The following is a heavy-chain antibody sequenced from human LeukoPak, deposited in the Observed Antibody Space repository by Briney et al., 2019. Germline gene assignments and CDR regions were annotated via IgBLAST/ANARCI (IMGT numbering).Heavy chain of an antibody. Sequence: SETLSLTCTVSGGSISSYYWTWIRQPPGKGLEWIGEINHGGSTNYNPSLKSRVTISVDTSKNQFSLKLSSVTAADTAVYYCARHGYGDYYYYYMDVWDKGTTVTISS. CDR2: INHGGST. CDR1: GGSISSYY. J-gene: IGHJ6*03. V-gene: IGHV4-34*01. CDR3: ARHGYGDYYYYYMDV. D-gene: IGHD4-17*01.